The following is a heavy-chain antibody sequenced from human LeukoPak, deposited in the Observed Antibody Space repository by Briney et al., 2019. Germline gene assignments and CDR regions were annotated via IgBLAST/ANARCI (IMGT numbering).Heavy chain of an antibody. Sequence: SETLSLTCAVYGGTFSGYYWSWIRQPPGEGLEWIGEINHSGSTNYNPSLKSRVTISVDTSKNQFSLKLSSVTAADTAVYYCARGLTMVRGAPLWWFDPWGQGTLVTVSS. CDR1: GGTFSGYY. V-gene: IGHV4-34*01. D-gene: IGHD3-10*01. CDR2: INHSGST. J-gene: IGHJ5*02. CDR3: ARGLTMVRGAPLWWFDP.